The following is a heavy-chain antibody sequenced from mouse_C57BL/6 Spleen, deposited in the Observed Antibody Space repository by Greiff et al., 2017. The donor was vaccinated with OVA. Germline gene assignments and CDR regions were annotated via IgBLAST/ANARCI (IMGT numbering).Heavy chain of an antibody. CDR1: GFNIKDYY. CDR2: IDPEDGDT. CDR3: TGYYGSTYWYFDV. J-gene: IGHJ1*03. D-gene: IGHD1-1*01. Sequence: DVKLQESGAELVRPGASVKLSCTASGFNIKDYYMHWVKQRPEQGLEWIGRIDPEDGDTEYAPKFQGKATMTADTSSNTAYLQLSSLTSEDTAVYYCTGYYGSTYWYFDVWGTGTTVTVSS. V-gene: IGHV14-1*01.